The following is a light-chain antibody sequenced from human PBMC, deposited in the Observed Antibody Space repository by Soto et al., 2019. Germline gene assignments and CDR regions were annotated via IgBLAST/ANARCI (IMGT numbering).Light chain of an antibody. Sequence: QSVLTQPPSASGTPGQRVTISCSGSTANIGTNTVNWFQHLPGSAPKLLIYTNDQRPSGVPDRFSGSRSGTSASLAITGLQAEDEADYYCQSYDNSLSVYVFGTGTKVTVL. CDR1: TANIGTNT. CDR3: QSYDNSLSVYV. V-gene: IGLV1-44*01. CDR2: TND. J-gene: IGLJ1*01.